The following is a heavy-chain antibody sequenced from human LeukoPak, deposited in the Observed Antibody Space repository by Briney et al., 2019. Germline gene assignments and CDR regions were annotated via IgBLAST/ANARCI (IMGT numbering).Heavy chain of an antibody. D-gene: IGHD6-13*01. J-gene: IGHJ6*02. CDR2: FDPEDGET. CDR1: GYTLTELS. V-gene: IGHV1-24*01. Sequence: ASVKLSCKVSGYTLTELSMHWVRQAPGKGLEWVGGFDPEDGETIYAQKFQGRVTMTEDTSTDTAYMELSSLRSEDTAVYYCATIRAAAGPSYYYYGMDVWGQGTTVTVSS. CDR3: ATIRAAAGPSYYYYGMDV.